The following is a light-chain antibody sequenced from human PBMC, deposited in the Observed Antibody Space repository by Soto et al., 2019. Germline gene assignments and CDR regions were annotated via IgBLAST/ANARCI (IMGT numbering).Light chain of an antibody. CDR3: CSYAGSPFV. V-gene: IGLV2-23*02. CDR2: DVT. Sequence: QSVLAQPASVSRAPGQSITISCTGTSSDIGAYTLVSWYQQHPGKAPKIIIYDVTQRPSGISNRFSGSKSGNTASLTISGLQAEDEADYYCCSYAGSPFVFGTGTKVTVL. CDR1: SSDIGAYTL. J-gene: IGLJ1*01.